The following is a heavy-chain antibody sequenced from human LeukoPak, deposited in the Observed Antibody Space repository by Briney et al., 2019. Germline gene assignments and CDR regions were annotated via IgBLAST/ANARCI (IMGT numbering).Heavy chain of an antibody. CDR3: AKDLQQLVLNY. CDR1: GFTFSSYS. V-gene: IGHV3-48*01. Sequence: GGSLRLSCAASGFTFSSYSMNWVRQAPGKGLEWVSYISSSSSTIYYADSVKGRFTISRDNSKNTLYLQMNSLRAEDTAVYYCAKDLQQLVLNYWGQGTLVTVSS. J-gene: IGHJ4*02. D-gene: IGHD6-13*01. CDR2: ISSSSSTI.